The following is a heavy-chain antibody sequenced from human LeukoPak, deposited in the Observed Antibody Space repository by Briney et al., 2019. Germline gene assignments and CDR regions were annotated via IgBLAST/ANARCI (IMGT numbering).Heavy chain of an antibody. D-gene: IGHD2-15*01. CDR2: INERGSET. CDR1: GFMFPNHW. Sequence: AGGSLRLSCAASGFMFPNHWMTWVRQAPGKGLGWAANINERGSETYYADYVKGRFTISRDNTKKSLFLQLNSLSVEDTAMYYCAKDYSFSNFNWGQGTLVTVSS. J-gene: IGHJ4*02. CDR3: AKDYSFSNFN. V-gene: IGHV3-7*01.